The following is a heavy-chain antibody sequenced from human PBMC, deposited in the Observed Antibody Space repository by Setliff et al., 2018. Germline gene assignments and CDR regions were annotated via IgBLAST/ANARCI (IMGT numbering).Heavy chain of an antibody. J-gene: IGHJ2*01. V-gene: IGHV3-7*03. CDR3: ARDPTTVTTRWYFDL. Sequence: SSETLSLTCTVSGYSISSGYYWGWVRQAPGKGLEWVANIKQDGSEKYYVDSVKGRFTISRDNAKNSLYLQMNSLRAEDTAVYYCARDPTTVTTRWYFDLWGRGTLVTVSS. D-gene: IGHD4-17*01. CDR2: IKQDGSEK. CDR1: GYSISSGYY.